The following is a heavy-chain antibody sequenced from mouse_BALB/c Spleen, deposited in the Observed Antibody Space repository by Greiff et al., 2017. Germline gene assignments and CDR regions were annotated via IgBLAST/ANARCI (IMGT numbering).Heavy chain of an antibody. CDR2: IYPGSGST. D-gene: IGHD2-2*01. CDR1: GYNFTSYW. J-gene: IGHJ1*01. CDR3: ARDLGLRRYFDV. Sequence: QVQLQQPGAELVKPGTSVKLSCKASGYNFTSYWINWVKLRPGQGLEWIGDIYPGSGSTNYNEKFKSKATLTVDTSSSTAYMQLSSLASEDSAVYYCARDLGLRRYFDVWGAGTTVTVSS. V-gene: IGHV1-55*01.